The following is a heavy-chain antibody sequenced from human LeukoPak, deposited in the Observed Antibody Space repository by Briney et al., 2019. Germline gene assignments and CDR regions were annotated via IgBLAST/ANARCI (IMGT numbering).Heavy chain of an antibody. CDR2: IYTSGST. Sequence: SETLSLTCTASGGSISSGSYYWSWIRQPAGKGLEWIGRIYTSGSTNYNPSLKSRVTISVDTSKNQFSLKLSSVTAADTAVYYCARVVVVAATIFPDAFDIWGQGTMVTVSS. D-gene: IGHD2-15*01. CDR1: GGSISSGSYY. V-gene: IGHV4-61*02. J-gene: IGHJ3*02. CDR3: ARVVVVAATIFPDAFDI.